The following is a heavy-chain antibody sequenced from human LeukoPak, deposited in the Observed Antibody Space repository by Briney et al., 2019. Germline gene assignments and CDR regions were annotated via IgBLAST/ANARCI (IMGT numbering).Heavy chain of an antibody. CDR3: AKVLGEVRYSGDY. V-gene: IGHV3-23*01. J-gene: IGHJ4*02. D-gene: IGHD3-16*01. CDR1: GFTFSSYA. Sequence: GGSLRLSCAASGFTFSSYAMSWVRQAPGKGLEWVSAISGSGDSTYYADSVEGRFTISRDNSKNTLYLQMNSLRAEDTAVYYCAKVLGEVRYSGDYWGQGTLVTVSS. CDR2: ISGSGDST.